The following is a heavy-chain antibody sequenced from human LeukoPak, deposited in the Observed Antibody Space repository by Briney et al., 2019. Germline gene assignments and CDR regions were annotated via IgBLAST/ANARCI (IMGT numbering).Heavy chain of an antibody. CDR3: ARIYSSSWFLNWFDP. D-gene: IGHD6-13*01. CDR2: INHSGST. Sequence: SETLSLTCAVYGGSFSGYYWSWIRQPPGKGLEWIGEINHSGSTNYNPSLKSRVTISVDTSKNQFSLKLNSVTAADTAVYYCARIYSSSWFLNWFDPWGQGTLVTVSS. V-gene: IGHV4-34*01. CDR1: GGSFSGYY. J-gene: IGHJ5*02.